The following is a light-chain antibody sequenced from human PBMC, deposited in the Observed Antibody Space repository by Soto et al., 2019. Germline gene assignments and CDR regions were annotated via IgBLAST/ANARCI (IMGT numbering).Light chain of an antibody. CDR3: QQDNNWPT. CDR1: QSVSDN. J-gene: IGKJ4*01. CDR2: GAS. V-gene: IGKV3-15*01. Sequence: EIVMTQSPATLSVSPGERATLSCRASQSVSDNLAWYQQKTGQAPRLLIYGASTRATGSPASVSGSGSGTVFTLTGSGLKSEDFAVYYCQQDNNWPTFGVGTKVNI.